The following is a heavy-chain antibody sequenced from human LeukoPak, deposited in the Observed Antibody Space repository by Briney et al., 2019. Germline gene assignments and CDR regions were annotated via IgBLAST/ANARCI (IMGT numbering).Heavy chain of an antibody. D-gene: IGHD3-16*01. J-gene: IGHJ4*02. CDR2: IYYSGST. Sequence: SETLSLTCTVSGGSISSGDYYWSWIRQPPGKGLEWIGYIYYSGSTYYNPSLKSRVTISVDTSKNQFSLKLSSVTAADTAVYYCARQILGRWLYDYWGQGTLVTVSS. V-gene: IGHV4-30-4*01. CDR3: ARQILGRWLYDY. CDR1: GGSISSGDYY.